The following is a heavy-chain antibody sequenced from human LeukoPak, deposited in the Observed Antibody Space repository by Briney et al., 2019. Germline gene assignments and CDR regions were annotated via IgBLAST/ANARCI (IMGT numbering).Heavy chain of an antibody. CDR1: GFTFSNDW. Sequence: GGSLRLSCAASGFTFSNDWMSWVRQAPGKGLEWVAVISYDGSNKYYADSVKGRFTISRDNSKNTLYLQMNSLRAEDTAVYYCARILAARAPTWALFDYWGQGTLVTVSS. CDR3: ARILAARAPTWALFDY. V-gene: IGHV3-30-3*01. D-gene: IGHD6-6*01. J-gene: IGHJ4*02. CDR2: ISYDGSNK.